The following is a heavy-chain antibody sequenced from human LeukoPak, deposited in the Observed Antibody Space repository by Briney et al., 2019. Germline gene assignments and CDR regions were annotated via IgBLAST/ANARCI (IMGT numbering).Heavy chain of an antibody. CDR3: ARVRVFFAVDAFDI. Sequence: GASVKVSCKASGYTFTGYYMHWVRQAPGQGLEWMGWINPNSGGTNYAQKFQGRVTMTRDTSISTAYMELSRLRSDDTAVYYCARVRVFFAVDAFDIWGQGTMVTVSS. V-gene: IGHV1-2*02. J-gene: IGHJ3*02. CDR2: INPNSGGT. D-gene: IGHD3-10*01. CDR1: GYTFTGYY.